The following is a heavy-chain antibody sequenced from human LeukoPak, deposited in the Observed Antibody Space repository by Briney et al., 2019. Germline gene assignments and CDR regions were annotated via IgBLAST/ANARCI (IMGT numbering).Heavy chain of an antibody. D-gene: IGHD5-12*01. V-gene: IGHV4-39*01. CDR2: IYYSGST. CDR1: GGSITSRTYY. CDR3: ARHEGMATITPFDY. Sequence: PSETLSLTCTVSGGSITSRTYYWGWIRQPPGKGLEWIGSIYYSGSTYYYPSLKSRVIISVDTSKHQFSLKLNSVTAADTAVYYCARHEGMATITPFDYWGQGTLVTVSS. J-gene: IGHJ4*02.